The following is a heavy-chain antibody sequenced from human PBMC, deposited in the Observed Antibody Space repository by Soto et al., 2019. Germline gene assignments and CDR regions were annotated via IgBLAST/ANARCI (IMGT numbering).Heavy chain of an antibody. J-gene: IGHJ6*02. D-gene: IGHD5-18*01. V-gene: IGHV3-53*02. CDR2: LSSSGTT. CDR1: GFSVTNNY. Sequence: EVQLVETGGGLIQPGGSLRLSCSVSGFSVTNNYISWVRQAPGKGLEWVSLLSSSGTTYYADSVRGRFTVSRDDSKTTLHLQMASLTPEDTAVYYCARDWSKFSYNYPYYYAMDAWGQGTTVSVSS. CDR3: ARDWSKFSYNYPYYYAMDA.